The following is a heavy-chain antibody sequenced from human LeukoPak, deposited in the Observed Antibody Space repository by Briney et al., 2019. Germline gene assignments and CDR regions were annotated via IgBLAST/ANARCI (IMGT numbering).Heavy chain of an antibody. CDR1: GFTFSDYY. J-gene: IGHJ1*01. D-gene: IGHD6-13*01. V-gene: IGHV3-11*01. CDR3: AVRIAAAGLEYFQH. CDR2: ISSSGSTI. Sequence: GGSLRLSCAASGFTFSDYYMSWIRQAPGKGLEWVSYISSSGSTIYYADSVKGRFTISRDNAKNSLYLQMNSLRAEDTAVYYCAVRIAAAGLEYFQHWARAPWSPSPQ.